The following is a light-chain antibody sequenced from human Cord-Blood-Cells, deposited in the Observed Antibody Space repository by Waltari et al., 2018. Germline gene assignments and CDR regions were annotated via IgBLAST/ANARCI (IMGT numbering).Light chain of an antibody. J-gene: IGLJ2*01. CDR2: DVS. Sequence: QSALTQPASVSGSPGQSITISCTETSSDVGGYNYVSWYQQHPGKAPKLMIYDVSNRPSGVSNHFSGSKSGNTASLTISGLQAEDEADYYCSSYTSSSTVVFGGGTKLTVL. V-gene: IGLV2-14*01. CDR3: SSYTSSSTVV. CDR1: SSDVGGYNY.